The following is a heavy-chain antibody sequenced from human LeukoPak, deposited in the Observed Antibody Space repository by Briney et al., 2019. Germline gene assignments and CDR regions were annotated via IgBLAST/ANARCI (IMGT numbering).Heavy chain of an antibody. CDR1: GGTFSSYA. J-gene: IGHJ5*02. Sequence: ASVKVSCKASGGTFSSYAISWVRQAPGQGLEWMGGIIPIFGTANYAQKFQGRVTITADESTSTAYMELSRLRSEDTAVYYCAREVTGPSFDPWGQGTLVTVSS. V-gene: IGHV1-69*13. CDR3: AREVTGPSFDP. CDR2: IIPIFGTA.